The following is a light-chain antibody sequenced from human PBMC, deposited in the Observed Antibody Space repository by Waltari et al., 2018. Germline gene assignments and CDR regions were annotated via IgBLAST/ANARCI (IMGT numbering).Light chain of an antibody. Sequence: QSVLTQPPSVSEAPRQRVTISCSGSRSNIGNNAVTWYQQVPGKAPKHRLYYDAPLPSGVSDRFSASKSGTSASLAISGLQSEDEADYYCATWDDILNAYFFGPGTKVTVL. V-gene: IGLV1-36*01. J-gene: IGLJ1*01. CDR3: ATWDDILNAYF. CDR2: YDA. CDR1: RSNIGNNA.